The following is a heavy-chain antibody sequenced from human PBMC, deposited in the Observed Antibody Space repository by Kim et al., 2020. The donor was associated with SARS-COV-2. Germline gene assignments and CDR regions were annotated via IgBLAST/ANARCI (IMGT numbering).Heavy chain of an antibody. D-gene: IGHD6-13*01. V-gene: IGHV4-31*02. Sequence: NPSLESRVTISVDTSKNQFSLKLSSVTAADTAVYYCARDSSVGHSSHFDYWGQGTLVTVSS. J-gene: IGHJ4*02. CDR3: ARDSSVGHSSHFDY.